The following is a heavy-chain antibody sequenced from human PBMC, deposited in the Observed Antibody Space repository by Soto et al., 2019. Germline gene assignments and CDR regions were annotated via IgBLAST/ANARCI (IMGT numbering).Heavy chain of an antibody. CDR3: ASKGWFGELFLYYFDY. D-gene: IGHD3-10*01. V-gene: IGHV1-24*01. Sequence: ASVKVSCKVSGYTLTELSMHWVRQAPGKGLEWMGGLDPEDGKTTSAQKFQGRVTVTEDTSTDTAYMELSSLRSEDTAVYYCASKGWFGELFLYYFDYWGQGTLVTVSS. CDR2: LDPEDGKT. CDR1: GYTLTELS. J-gene: IGHJ4*02.